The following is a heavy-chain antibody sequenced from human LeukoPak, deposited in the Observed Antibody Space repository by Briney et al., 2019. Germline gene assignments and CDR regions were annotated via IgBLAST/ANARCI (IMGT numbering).Heavy chain of an antibody. J-gene: IGHJ5*02. V-gene: IGHV1-8*01. Sequence: GASVKVSCKASGYTFTSYDINWVRRATGQGLEWMGWMNPNSGNTGYAQKFQGRVTMTRDTSISTAYMELSSLRSEDTAVYYCAKAGILATRNAHWSAPWGQGTLFTASS. CDR1: GYTFTSYD. D-gene: IGHD5-12*01. CDR3: AKAGILATRNAHWSAP. CDR2: MNPNSGNT.